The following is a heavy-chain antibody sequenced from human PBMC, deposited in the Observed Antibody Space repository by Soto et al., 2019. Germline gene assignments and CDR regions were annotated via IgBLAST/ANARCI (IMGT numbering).Heavy chain of an antibody. Sequence: QVQLVQSGAEVKKPGSSVKVSCKASVGTFSSYTISWVRQAPGQGLEWMGRIIPILGIANYAQKFQGRVTITADKSTSTAYMELSSLRSEDTAVYYCARSRGSGTYPFDYWGQGTLVTVSS. J-gene: IGHJ4*02. V-gene: IGHV1-69*02. D-gene: IGHD3-10*01. CDR1: VGTFSSYT. CDR3: ARSRGSGTYPFDY. CDR2: IIPILGIA.